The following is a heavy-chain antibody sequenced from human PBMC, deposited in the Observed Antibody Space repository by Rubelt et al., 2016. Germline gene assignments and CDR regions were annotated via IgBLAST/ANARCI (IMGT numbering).Heavy chain of an antibody. CDR2: IYYSGST. CDR3: ARDPRAGTTSFDY. CDR1: GGSISSSSYY. V-gene: IGHV4-39*07. J-gene: IGHJ4*02. Sequence: QLQLQASGPGLVKPSETLSLTCTVSGGSISSSSYYWGWIRQPPGKGLEWIGSIYYSGSTYYNPSLKSRVTISVDTSKNQFSLKLSSVAAADTAVYYCARDPRAGTTSFDYWGQGTLVTVSS. D-gene: IGHD1-7*01.